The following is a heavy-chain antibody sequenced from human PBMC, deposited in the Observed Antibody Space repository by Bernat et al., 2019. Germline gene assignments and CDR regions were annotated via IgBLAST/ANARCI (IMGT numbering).Heavy chain of an antibody. Sequence: QVQLVQSGAEVKKPRSSVKVSCKASGGTFSSYAISWVRQAPGQGLEWMGGIIPIFGTANYAQKFQGRVTITADESTSTAYMELSSLRSEDTAVYYCARSLGLRSLYYYFYMDVWGKGTTVTVSS. CDR3: ARSLGLRSLYYYFYMDV. D-gene: IGHD4-17*01. V-gene: IGHV1-69*01. CDR2: IIPIFGTA. CDR1: GGTFSSYA. J-gene: IGHJ6*03.